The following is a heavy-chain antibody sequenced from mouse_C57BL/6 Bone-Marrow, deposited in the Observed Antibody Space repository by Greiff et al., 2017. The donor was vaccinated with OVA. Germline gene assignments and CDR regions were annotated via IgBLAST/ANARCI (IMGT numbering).Heavy chain of an antibody. V-gene: IGHV6-6*01. J-gene: IGHJ2*01. CDR1: GFTFSDAW. CDR2: IRHKANNHAS. CDR3: TRGCPTVVDPYYFDY. D-gene: IGHD1-1*01. Sequence: EVQLVESGGGLVQPGGSMKLSCAASGFTFSDAWMDWVRQSPEKGLEWVAEIRHKANNHASYYAVTVKGRFTISRDDSKSSVYLQMNSLSAEDTGIYYCTRGCPTVVDPYYFDYWGQGTTLTVSS.